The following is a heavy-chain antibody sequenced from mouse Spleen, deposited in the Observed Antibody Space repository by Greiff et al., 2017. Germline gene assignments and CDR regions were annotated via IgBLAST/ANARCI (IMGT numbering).Heavy chain of an antibody. Sequence: VQLKESGGGLVKPGGSLKLSCAASGFTFSDYGMHWVRQAPEKGLEWVAYISSGSSTIYYADTVKGRFTISRDNAKNTLFLQMTSLRSEDTAMYYCYPSLLLRDWGQGTLVTVSA. CDR2: ISSGSSTI. CDR1: GFTFSDYG. J-gene: IGHJ3*01. D-gene: IGHD1-1*01. CDR3: YPSLLLRD. V-gene: IGHV5-17*01.